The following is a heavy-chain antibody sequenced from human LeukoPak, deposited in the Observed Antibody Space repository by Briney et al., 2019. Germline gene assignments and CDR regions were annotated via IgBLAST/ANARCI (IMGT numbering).Heavy chain of an antibody. CDR1: GGSIRSSYYY. CDR3: ARGATVTSFDY. V-gene: IGHV4-39*07. J-gene: IGHJ4*02. Sequence: SETLSLTCTVSGGSIRSSYYYWGWIRQPPGKGLEWIGSIYDSGSTYYNPSLKSRVTISVDTSKNQFSLKLSSVTAADTAVYYCARGATVTSFDYWGQGTLVTVSS. D-gene: IGHD4-17*01. CDR2: IYDSGST.